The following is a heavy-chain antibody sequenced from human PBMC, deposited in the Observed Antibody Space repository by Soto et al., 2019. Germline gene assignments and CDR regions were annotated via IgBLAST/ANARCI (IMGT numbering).Heavy chain of an antibody. V-gene: IGHV6-1*01. CDR2: TYYRSKWYN. CDR3: ARGFGRKPTGTFDY. Sequence: PSQTLSLTCAISGDSVSSNSPAWNWIRQSPSRGLEWLGRTYYRSKWYNDYAVSVKSRITINPDTSKNQFSLQLNPVTPEDTAVYYCARGFGRKPTGTFDYWGQGTLVTVSS. CDR1: GDSVSSNSPA. D-gene: IGHD1-1*01. J-gene: IGHJ4*02.